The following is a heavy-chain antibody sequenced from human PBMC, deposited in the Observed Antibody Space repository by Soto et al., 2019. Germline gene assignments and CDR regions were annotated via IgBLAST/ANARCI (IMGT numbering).Heavy chain of an antibody. CDR2: ISYAGSNK. V-gene: IGHV3-30-3*01. CDR1: GFTFSSYA. J-gene: IGHJ2*01. D-gene: IGHD4-4*01. CDR3: ARPLSRDDYNWGYFDL. Sequence: QVQLVESGGGVVQPGRSLRLSCAASGFTFSSYAMHWVRQAPGKGLEWVAVISYAGSNKYYTDSVKGRFTISRDNSKNTLYLQMNSLRAEDTAVYYCARPLSRDDYNWGYFDLWGRGTLVTVSS.